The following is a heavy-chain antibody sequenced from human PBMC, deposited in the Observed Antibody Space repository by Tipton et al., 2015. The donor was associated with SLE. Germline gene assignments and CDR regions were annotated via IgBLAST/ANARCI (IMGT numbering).Heavy chain of an antibody. CDR1: GFTFSSYA. J-gene: IGHJ4*02. V-gene: IGHV3-64*01. CDR3: ARGRAINYDFWSGYSSFDY. CDR2: ISSNGGST. D-gene: IGHD3-3*01. Sequence: GSLRLSCAASGFTFSSYAMHWVRQAPGKGLEYVSVISSNGGSTYYANSVKGRFTISRDNSKNTLYLQMGSLRAEDMAVYYCARGRAINYDFWSGYSSFDYWGQGTLVTVSS.